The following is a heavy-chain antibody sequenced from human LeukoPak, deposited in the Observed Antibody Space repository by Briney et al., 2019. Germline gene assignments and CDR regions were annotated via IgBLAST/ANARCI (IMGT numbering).Heavy chain of an antibody. CDR1: GFTFSSYW. V-gene: IGHV3-7*01. D-gene: IGHD3-10*01. Sequence: GGSLRLSCAASGFTFSSYWMSWVRQTPGKGLEWVANIKSDGSEINYVDSVKSRFTISRDNAGNLLYLQMNSLRAEDTAVYYCARDKRGADSPYNLFDPWGQGSLVTVSS. CDR2: IKSDGSEI. CDR3: ARDKRGADSPYNLFDP. J-gene: IGHJ5*02.